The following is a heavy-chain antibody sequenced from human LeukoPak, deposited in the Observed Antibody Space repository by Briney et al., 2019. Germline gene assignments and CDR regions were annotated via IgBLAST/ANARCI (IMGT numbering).Heavy chain of an antibody. Sequence: GASVTVSCKASGGTFSSYAISWVRQAPGQGLEWMGGIIPIFGTANYAQKFQGRVTITADESTSTAYMELSSLRSEDTAVYYCASPSKWLSYYFDYWGRGTLVTVSS. V-gene: IGHV1-69*01. D-gene: IGHD3-22*01. CDR3: ASPSKWLSYYFDY. J-gene: IGHJ4*02. CDR1: GGTFSSYA. CDR2: IIPIFGTA.